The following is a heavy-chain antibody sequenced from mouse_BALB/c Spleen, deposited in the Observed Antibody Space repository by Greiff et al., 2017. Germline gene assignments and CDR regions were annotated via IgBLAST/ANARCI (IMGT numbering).Heavy chain of an antibody. J-gene: IGHJ3*01. CDR2: ISSGSSTI. Sequence: EVKLVESGGGLVQPGGSRKLSCAASGFTFSSFGMHWVRQAPEKGLEWVAYISSGSSTIYYADTVKGRFTISRDKPKNTLFLQMTSLRSEDTAMYYCARSTARAPSFAYWGQGTLVTVSA. CDR1: GFTFSSFG. V-gene: IGHV5-17*02. D-gene: IGHD3-2*01. CDR3: ARSTARAPSFAY.